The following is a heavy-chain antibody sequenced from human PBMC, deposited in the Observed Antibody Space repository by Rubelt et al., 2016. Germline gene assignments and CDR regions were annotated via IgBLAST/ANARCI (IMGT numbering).Heavy chain of an antibody. J-gene: IGHJ4*02. Sequence: GGGVVQPGRSLRLSCAASGFTFSSHGMAWVRQAPGKGLEWVAVNSHEGNNKFYGESVKGPFTISRDKSKNTLYLQMNSLRAEDTAVYYCAGGRSFGFFDYWGQGTLDTVSS. V-gene: IGHV3-30*03. CDR1: GFTFSSHG. CDR3: AGGRSFGFFDY. CDR2: NSHEGNNK. D-gene: IGHD3-3*02.